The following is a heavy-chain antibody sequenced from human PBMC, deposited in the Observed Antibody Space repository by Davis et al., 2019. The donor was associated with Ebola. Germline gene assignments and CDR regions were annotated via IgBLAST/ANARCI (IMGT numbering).Heavy chain of an antibody. CDR3: ARGWLRTSFDY. CDR2: TYYSSKWYT. V-gene: IGHV6-1*01. D-gene: IGHD6-19*01. J-gene: IGHJ4*02. Sequence: HSQTLSLTCAVSGDSVSISSGGYNWIRQSPSRGLEWLGRTYYSSKWYTGYAESVKSRITINPDTSKNQFSLQLKSVTPDDTAVYYCARGWLRTSFDYWGQGNLVIVSS. CDR1: GDSVSISSGG.